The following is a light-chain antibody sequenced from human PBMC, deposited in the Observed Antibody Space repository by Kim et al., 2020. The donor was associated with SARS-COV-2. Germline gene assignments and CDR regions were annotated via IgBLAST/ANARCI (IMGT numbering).Light chain of an antibody. CDR1: QSVSSY. V-gene: IGKV3-11*01. CDR2: DAS. CDR3: QQRRNWPT. J-gene: IGKJ2*01. Sequence: EIVLTQSPATLSLSPGERATLSCRASQSVSSYLAWYQQKPGQAPRLLIYDASNRATGIPARFSGSGSGTDFTLTISSLEPEDFAVYYCQQRRNWPTFGLGTKLEI.